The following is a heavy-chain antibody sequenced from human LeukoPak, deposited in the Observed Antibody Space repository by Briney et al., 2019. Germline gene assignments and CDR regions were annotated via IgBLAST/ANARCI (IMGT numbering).Heavy chain of an antibody. J-gene: IGHJ5*02. V-gene: IGHV4/OR15-8*01. CDR3: GRTSRINMVLDP. CDR1: GGSISNTNW. D-gene: IGHD3-10*01. Sequence: SETLSLTCGVSGGSISNTNWWTWVRQPPGKGLEWIGEIYHSGSTNYNPSLKSRVTISVDKSKNQFSLKLSSVTAADTAVYYRGRTSRINMVLDPWGQGTLVTVSS. CDR2: IYHSGST.